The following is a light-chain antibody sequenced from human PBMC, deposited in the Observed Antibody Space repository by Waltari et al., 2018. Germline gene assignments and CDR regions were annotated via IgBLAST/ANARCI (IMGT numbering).Light chain of an antibody. J-gene: IGLJ1*01. V-gene: IGLV3-21*01. CDR2: YDR. CDR3: QVWDANNDPGL. CDR1: HIGTKR. Sequence: YVLPQPPPVPVPPGEAARITCGAHHIGTKRVHWYRPRPGQAPVLVIAYDRDRPSGIPERFSGSNAGDAATLTISRVEVGDEADYYCQVWDANNDPGLFGTGTEVTV.